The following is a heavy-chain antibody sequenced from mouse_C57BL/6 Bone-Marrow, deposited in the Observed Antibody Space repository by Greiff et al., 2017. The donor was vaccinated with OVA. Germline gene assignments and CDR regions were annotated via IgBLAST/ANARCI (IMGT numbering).Heavy chain of an antibody. CDR2: IHPNSGST. CDR3: ARRYDDSWFAY. CDR1: GYTFTSYW. J-gene: IGHJ3*01. V-gene: IGHV1-64*01. Sequence: VQLQQPGAELVKPGASVKLSCKASGYTFTSYWMHWVKQRPGQGLEWIGMIHPNSGSTNYNEKFKSKATLTVDKSSSTDYMQLSSLTSEDSAVYYCARRYDDSWFAYWGQGTLVTVSA. D-gene: IGHD2-13*01.